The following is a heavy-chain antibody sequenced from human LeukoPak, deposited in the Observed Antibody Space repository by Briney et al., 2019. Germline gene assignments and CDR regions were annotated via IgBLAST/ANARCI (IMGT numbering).Heavy chain of an antibody. Sequence: PGGSLRLSCAAFGIAFDKNAMTWVRQVPGKGLEWVSTISHTGGATYYADSVKGRFTISRDNSKNTVSLQMNSLRAEDTAVYYCASRTAAGTISYFDYWGQGTLVTVSS. J-gene: IGHJ4*02. CDR3: ASRTAAGTISYFDY. CDR2: ISHTGGAT. V-gene: IGHV3-23*01. D-gene: IGHD6-13*01. CDR1: GIAFDKNA.